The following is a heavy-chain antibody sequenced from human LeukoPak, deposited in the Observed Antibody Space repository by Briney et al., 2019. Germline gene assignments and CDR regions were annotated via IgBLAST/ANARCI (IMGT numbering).Heavy chain of an antibody. CDR1: GGTISSSSYY. Sequence: PSETLSLTCTVSGGTISSSSYYWGWIRQPPGKGLEWIVSNYYSGSTYYNPSLKSRVTISLDTSKNQCSLKLSSVTAADTALYYCATTDSSGPFGYWGQGTLVTVSS. CDR2: NYYSGST. D-gene: IGHD3-22*01. J-gene: IGHJ4*02. V-gene: IGHV4-39*01. CDR3: ATTDSSGPFGY.